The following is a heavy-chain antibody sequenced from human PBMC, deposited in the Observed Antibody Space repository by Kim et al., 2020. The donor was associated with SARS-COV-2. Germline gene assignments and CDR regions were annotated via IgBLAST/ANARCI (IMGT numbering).Heavy chain of an antibody. CDR1: GFSLSTSGVG. CDR3: AHSGILTGYLTHYGMDV. CDR2: IYWDDDK. J-gene: IGHJ6*02. Sequence: SGPTLVNPTQTLTLTCTFSGFSLSTSGVGVGWIRQPPGKALEWLALIYWDDDKRYSPSLKRRLTITKDTSKNQVVLTMTNMDPVDTATNYCAHSGILTGYLTHYGMDVWGQGTTVTVSS. V-gene: IGHV2-5*02. D-gene: IGHD3-9*01.